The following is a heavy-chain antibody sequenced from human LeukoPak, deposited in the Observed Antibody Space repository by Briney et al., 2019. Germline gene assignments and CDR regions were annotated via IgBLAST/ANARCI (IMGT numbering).Heavy chain of an antibody. CDR3: ARGGPYYDFWSGHSYFDY. Sequence: SVKVSCKASGGTFSSYAISWVRQAPGQGLEWMGGIIPIFGTANYAQKFQGRVTITTDESTSTAYMELSSLRSEDTAVYYCARGGPYYDFWSGHSYFDYWGQGTLVTVSS. V-gene: IGHV1-69*05. CDR1: GGTFSSYA. CDR2: IIPIFGTA. J-gene: IGHJ4*02. D-gene: IGHD3-3*01.